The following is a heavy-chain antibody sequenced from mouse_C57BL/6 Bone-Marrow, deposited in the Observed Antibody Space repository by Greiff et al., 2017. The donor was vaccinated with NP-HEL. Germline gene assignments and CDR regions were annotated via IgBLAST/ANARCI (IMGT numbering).Heavy chain of an antibody. Sequence: QVQLKESGAELVMPGASVKLSCKASGYTFTSYWMHWVKQRPGQGLEWIGEIDPSDSYTNYNQKFKGKSTLTVDKSSSTAYMQLSSLTSEDSAVYYCASLESLWYFDVWGTGTTVTVSS. J-gene: IGHJ1*03. CDR1: GYTFTSYW. CDR3: ASLESLWYFDV. V-gene: IGHV1-69*01. CDR2: IDPSDSYT.